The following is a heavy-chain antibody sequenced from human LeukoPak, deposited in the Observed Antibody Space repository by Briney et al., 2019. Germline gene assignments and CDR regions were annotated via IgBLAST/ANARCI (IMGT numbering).Heavy chain of an antibody. D-gene: IGHD2-15*01. Sequence: PSETLSLTCTVSRGSISSYYWSWIRQSPGKGLEWIAYMYYTGTTKYNPSLRSRVTLSADTSKNQLSLNLRSVTAADTAVYYCARWWGMESRSTFYYYGMDVWGQGTTVTVSS. J-gene: IGHJ6*02. CDR3: ARWWGMESRSTFYYYGMDV. CDR1: RGSISSYY. V-gene: IGHV4-59*08. CDR2: MYYTGTT.